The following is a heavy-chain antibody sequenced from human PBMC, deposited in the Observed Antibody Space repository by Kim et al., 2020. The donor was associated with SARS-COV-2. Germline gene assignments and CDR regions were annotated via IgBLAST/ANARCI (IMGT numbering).Heavy chain of an antibody. D-gene: IGHD6-13*01. V-gene: IGHV3-9*01. CDR3: AKDARRAAVDPHPPTSGLGDY. CDR2: VSWNGFFK. CDR1: GFTFDDYA. J-gene: IGHJ4*02. Sequence: GGSLRLSCAASGFTFDDYAMHWVRQAPGKGLEWVSGVSWNGFFKGYADSVKGRFTISRDNAKKTLYLQMNSLRIEDTALYYCAKDARRAAVDPHPPTSGLGDYWGQGTLVTVSS.